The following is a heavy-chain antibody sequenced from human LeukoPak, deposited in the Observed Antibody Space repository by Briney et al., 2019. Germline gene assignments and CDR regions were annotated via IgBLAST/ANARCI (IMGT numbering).Heavy chain of an antibody. Sequence: GGSLRLSCEASGFTFNTYAMTLVRQAPGKGLEWVSAISGSGGDTYYADSVKGRFTISRDNTKNTLYLLLNSLRADDTAVYYCAKTVYYYYMDVWGKGTTVTASS. CDR2: ISGSGGDT. CDR1: GFTFNTYA. J-gene: IGHJ6*03. V-gene: IGHV3-23*01. CDR3: AKTVYYYYMDV.